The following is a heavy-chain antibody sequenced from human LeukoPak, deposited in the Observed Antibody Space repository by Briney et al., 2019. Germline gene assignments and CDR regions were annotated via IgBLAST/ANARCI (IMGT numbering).Heavy chain of an antibody. CDR2: ISSSGSTI. J-gene: IGHJ4*02. D-gene: IGHD3-9*01. CDR3: ARAFYDFLTGYPAYFDY. Sequence: GGSLRLSCAASGFTFSSYEMNWVRQAPGKGLEWVSYISSSGSTIYYADSVKGRFTISRDNAKNSLYLQMNSLRAEDTAVYYCARAFYDFLTGYPAYFDYWGQGTLVTVSS. CDR1: GFTFSSYE. V-gene: IGHV3-48*03.